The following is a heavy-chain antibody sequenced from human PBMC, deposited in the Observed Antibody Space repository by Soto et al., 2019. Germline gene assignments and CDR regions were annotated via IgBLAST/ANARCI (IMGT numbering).Heavy chain of an antibody. CDR3: ARVGSGRNWFDP. Sequence: QVQLQQWGAGLLKPSETLSLTCAVYGGSFSGYYWSWIRQPPGKGLEWIGEINHSGSTNYNPSLKRRVTISVDTSKNQFSLKLSSVTAADTAVYYCARVGSGRNWFDPWGQGTLVTVSS. CDR2: INHSGST. V-gene: IGHV4-34*01. J-gene: IGHJ5*02. D-gene: IGHD3-10*01. CDR1: GGSFSGYY.